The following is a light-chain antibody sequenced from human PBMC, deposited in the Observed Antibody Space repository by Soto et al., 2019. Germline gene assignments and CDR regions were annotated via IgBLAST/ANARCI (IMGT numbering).Light chain of an antibody. CDR1: QSASSSY. J-gene: IGKJ1*01. CDR2: GAS. V-gene: IGKV3-20*01. CDR3: QHYGSSWT. Sequence: EIVLTQSPGTLSLSPGERATLSCRASQSASSSYLAWYQQEAGQAPRLLIYGASNRATGIPDRFSGSGSGTDFILTISRLEPEDFAVYYCQHYGSSWTFGQGTKVEIK.